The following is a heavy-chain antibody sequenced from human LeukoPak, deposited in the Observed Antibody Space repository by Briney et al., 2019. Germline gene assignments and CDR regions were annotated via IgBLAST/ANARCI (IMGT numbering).Heavy chain of an antibody. J-gene: IGHJ4*02. V-gene: IGHV4-30-2*01. CDR2: IYHSGST. D-gene: IGHD4-23*01. Sequence: SETLSLTCTVSGGSISSGGYYWSWIRQPPGKGLEWIGYIYHSGSTHYNPSLKSRVTISVDRSKNQFSLKLSSVTAADTAVYYCARWGSAYGGNERVDYWGQGTLVTVSS. CDR3: ARWGSAYGGNERVDY. CDR1: GGSISSGGYY.